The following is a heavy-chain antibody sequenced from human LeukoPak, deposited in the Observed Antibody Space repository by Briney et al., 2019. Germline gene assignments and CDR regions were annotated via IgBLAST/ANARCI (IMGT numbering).Heavy chain of an antibody. CDR2: MRYDGRNK. D-gene: IGHD2-2*01. Sequence: GGSLRLSCAASGFTFSNYGMHWVRQAPGKGLEWVAFMRYDGRNKNYADSVKGRFTISRDNSKNTLFLQMNSLRAEDTAVYYCARLPAYCSSTSCYYDYWGQGTLVTVSS. J-gene: IGHJ4*02. V-gene: IGHV3-30*02. CDR3: ARLPAYCSSTSCYYDY. CDR1: GFTFSNYG.